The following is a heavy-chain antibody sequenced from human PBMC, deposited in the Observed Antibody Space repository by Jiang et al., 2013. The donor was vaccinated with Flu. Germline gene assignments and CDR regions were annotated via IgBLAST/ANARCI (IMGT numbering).Heavy chain of an antibody. CDR2: ISYSGST. CDR3: ARTRGGRVPAAMGSNWFDP. Sequence: PGLVKPSGTLSLTCTVSGGSITSYYWSWMRLPPGKGLEWIGYISYSGSTNYNPSLKSRVTMSVDTSKNQFSLKLSSVTAADTAVYYCARTRGGRVPAAMGSNWFDPWGQGTL. J-gene: IGHJ5*02. D-gene: IGHD2-2*01. V-gene: IGHV4-59*12. CDR1: GGSITSYY.